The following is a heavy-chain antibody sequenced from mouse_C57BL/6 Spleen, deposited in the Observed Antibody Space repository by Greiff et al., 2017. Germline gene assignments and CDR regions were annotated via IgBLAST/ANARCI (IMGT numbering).Heavy chain of an antibody. J-gene: IGHJ3*01. V-gene: IGHV5-9-1*02. Sequence: EVKLLESGEGLVKPGGSLKLSCAASGFTFSSYAMSWVRQTPEKRLEWVAYISSGGDYIYYADTVKGRFTISRDNARNTLYLQMSSLKSEDTAMYYCTRNGYDYEGFAYWGQGTLVTVSA. CDR1: GFTFSSYA. CDR2: ISSGGDYI. CDR3: TRNGYDYEGFAY. D-gene: IGHD2-4*01.